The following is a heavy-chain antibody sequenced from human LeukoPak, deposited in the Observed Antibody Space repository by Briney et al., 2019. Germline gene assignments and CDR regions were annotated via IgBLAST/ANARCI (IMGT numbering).Heavy chain of an antibody. CDR3: ARDFSDVRGNIFDS. Sequence: GGSLRLSCAASGFTFSDYYMSWIRQAPGKGLQWLAYSSASGSITYYADSVKGRFTISRDNAKNSVYLQMNSLRAEDTAVYYCARDFSDVRGNIFDSWGQGTLVTVSS. D-gene: IGHD3-10*02. CDR1: GFTFSDYY. J-gene: IGHJ4*02. V-gene: IGHV3-11*04. CDR2: SSASGSIT.